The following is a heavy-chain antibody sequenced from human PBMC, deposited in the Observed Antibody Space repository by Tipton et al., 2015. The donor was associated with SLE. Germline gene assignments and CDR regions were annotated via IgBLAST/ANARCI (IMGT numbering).Heavy chain of an antibody. J-gene: IGHJ4*02. CDR1: GYSFYGYW. Sequence: VQLVQSGAEVKKPGESLKISCKGSGYSFYGYWIGWVRQMPGKGLEWVGIIYPGDSDTRYGPSFQGQVTISADNSISTAYLQWSSRKASDPARYYCASLARKLVGTNGMARHFDYWGQGTLVTVSS. V-gene: IGHV5-51*03. CDR3: ASLARKLVGTNGMARHFDY. CDR2: IYPGDSDT. D-gene: IGHD1-26*01.